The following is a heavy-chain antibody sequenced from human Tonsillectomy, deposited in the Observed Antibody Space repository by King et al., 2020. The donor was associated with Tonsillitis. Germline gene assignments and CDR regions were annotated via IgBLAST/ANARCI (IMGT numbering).Heavy chain of an antibody. CDR2: MNHRGNT. CDR3: ARSDFWSGYSDAFDI. J-gene: IGHJ3*02. Sequence: VQLQQWGAGLLKPSETLSLTCAVYGGSFSNYYWSWIRQPPGKGLEWIGEMNHRGNTNYNPSLKSRVTISVDTSKNQFSLKLSSVTAADTAVYYCARSDFWSGYSDAFDIWGQGTMVAVSS. V-gene: IGHV4-34*01. CDR1: GGSFSNYY. D-gene: IGHD3-3*01.